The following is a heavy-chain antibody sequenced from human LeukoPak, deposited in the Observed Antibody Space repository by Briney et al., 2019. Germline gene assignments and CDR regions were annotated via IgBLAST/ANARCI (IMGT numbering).Heavy chain of an antibody. CDR1: GGSFSGYY. J-gene: IGHJ4*02. V-gene: IGHV4-34*01. CDR3: ARGRGSSWYNFDS. CDR2: INHSGST. D-gene: IGHD6-13*01. Sequence: SETLSLTCAVYGGSFSGYYWSWIRQPPGKGLEWIGEINHSGSTNYNPSLKGRVTMTVDTSKNQFSLNLSSVTAADTAVYYCARGRGSSWYNFDSWGQGTLVTVSS.